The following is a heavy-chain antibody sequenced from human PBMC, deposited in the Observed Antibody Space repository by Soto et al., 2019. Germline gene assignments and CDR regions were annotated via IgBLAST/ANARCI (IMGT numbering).Heavy chain of an antibody. CDR1: GYSFTPYS. CDR3: ARHSIVVVPAAMRNYYYGMDG. V-gene: IGHV5-10-1*01. Sequence: PGQPLKLSCTVSGYSFTPYSISCVGQMPGKGLEWLGRIDPSDSYTTYSPSFQGHVTISADKSASTAYLQWSSVKASDTAMYYCARHSIVVVPAAMRNYYYGMDGWRQGTTVTVS. CDR2: IDPSDSYT. J-gene: IGHJ6*02. D-gene: IGHD2-2*01.